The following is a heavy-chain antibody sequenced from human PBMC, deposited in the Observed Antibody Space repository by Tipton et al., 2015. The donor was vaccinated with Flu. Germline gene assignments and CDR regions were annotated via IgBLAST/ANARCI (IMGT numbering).Heavy chain of an antibody. V-gene: IGHV3-7*04. CDR2: IKQDGSEK. CDR1: GFTFSSYW. Sequence: TASGFTFSSYWMNWVRQAPGKGLEWVANIKQDGSEKYYVDSVKGQFTISRDNAKNSLYLQMTNLRAEDTAVYYCAGGSGWLIDSWGQGTLVTVSS. CDR3: AGGSGWLIDS. J-gene: IGHJ5*02. D-gene: IGHD6-19*01.